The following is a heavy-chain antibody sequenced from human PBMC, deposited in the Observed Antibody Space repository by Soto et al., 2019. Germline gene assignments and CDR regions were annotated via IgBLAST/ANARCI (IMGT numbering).Heavy chain of an antibody. CDR2: IWYDGSNK. Sequence: SLRLSCAASGFTFSSYGMHWVRQAPGKGLEWVAVIWYDGSNKYYADSVKGRFTISRDNSKNTLYLQMNSLRTEDTALYYCAKDCGYSYGYDYYGMDVWGQGTTVTVSS. CDR1: GFTFSSYG. V-gene: IGHV3-33*06. D-gene: IGHD5-18*01. CDR3: AKDCGYSYGYDYYGMDV. J-gene: IGHJ6*02.